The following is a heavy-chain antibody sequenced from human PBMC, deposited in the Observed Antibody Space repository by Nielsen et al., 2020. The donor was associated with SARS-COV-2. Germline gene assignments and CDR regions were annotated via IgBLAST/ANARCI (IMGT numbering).Heavy chain of an antibody. CDR3: ARERMVRGGGWFDP. Sequence: ASVKVSCKASGYTFTSYGISWVRQAPGQGLEWMGWISAYNGNTNYAQKLQGRVTMTTDTSTSTAYMELSRLRSDDTAVYYCARERMVRGGGWFDPWGQGTLVTVSS. CDR2: ISAYNGNT. J-gene: IGHJ5*02. V-gene: IGHV1-18*01. D-gene: IGHD3-10*01. CDR1: GYTFTSYG.